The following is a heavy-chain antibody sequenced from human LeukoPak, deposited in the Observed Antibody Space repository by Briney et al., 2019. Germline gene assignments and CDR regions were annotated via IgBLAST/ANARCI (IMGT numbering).Heavy chain of an antibody. CDR2: ISYDGSNK. CDR3: ARDESIAALYAFDI. V-gene: IGHV3-30*03. CDR1: GFTFSSYG. J-gene: IGHJ3*02. Sequence: GGSLRLSCAASGFTFSSYGMHWVRQAPGKGLEWVAVISYDGSNKYYADSVKGRFTISRDNSKNTLYLQMNSLRAEDTAVYYCARDESIAALYAFDIWGQGTMVTVSS. D-gene: IGHD6-6*01.